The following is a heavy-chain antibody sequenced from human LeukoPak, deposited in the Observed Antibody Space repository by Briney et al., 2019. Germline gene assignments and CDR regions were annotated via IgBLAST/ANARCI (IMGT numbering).Heavy chain of an antibody. Sequence: GGSLRLSCAASGFTFSSYAMSWVRQVPGKGLEWVANIKQDGSEKYYVDSVKGRFTISRDNAKNSLYLQMNSLRAEDTAVYYCAGPNENWFDPWGQGTLVTVSS. D-gene: IGHD2-8*01. CDR2: IKQDGSEK. V-gene: IGHV3-7*01. J-gene: IGHJ5*02. CDR1: GFTFSSYA. CDR3: AGPNENWFDP.